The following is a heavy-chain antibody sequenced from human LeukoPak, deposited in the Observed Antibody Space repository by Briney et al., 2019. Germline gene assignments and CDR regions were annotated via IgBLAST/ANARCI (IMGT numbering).Heavy chain of an antibody. V-gene: IGHV3-7*01. CDR1: GFTFTTYW. J-gene: IGHJ3*02. CDR3: ARESHYYDSKDAFDI. CDR2: IKQDGSEK. D-gene: IGHD3-22*01. Sequence: GGSLRLSCAASGFTFTTYWMNWVRQAPGKGLEWVADIKQDGSEKRYMDSVRGRFTISRDNAKKSLYLQMNSLRAEDTAVYYCARESHYYDSKDAFDIWGQGTMVTVSS.